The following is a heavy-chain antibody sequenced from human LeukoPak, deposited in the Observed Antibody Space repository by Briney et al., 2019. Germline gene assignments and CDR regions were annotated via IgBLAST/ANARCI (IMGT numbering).Heavy chain of an antibody. CDR3: AKDLPIVVVPAAIYDY. J-gene: IGHJ4*02. CDR2: ISGSGGST. D-gene: IGHD2-2*02. Sequence: GGSLRLSCAASGFTFSSYAMSWVRQAPGKGLEWVSAISGSGGSTYYADSVKGRFTISRDNSKNTLYLQMNSLRAEDTAVYYCAKDLPIVVVPAAIYDYWGQGTLVTVSS. CDR1: GFTFSSYA. V-gene: IGHV3-23*01.